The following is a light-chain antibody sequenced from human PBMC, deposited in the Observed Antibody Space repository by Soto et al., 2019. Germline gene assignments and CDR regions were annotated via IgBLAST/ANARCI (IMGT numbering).Light chain of an antibody. CDR2: GAS. CDR1: QSVSSSY. J-gene: IGKJ1*01. V-gene: IGKV3-20*01. Sequence: EIALTQSPGTLSLSPGESATLSCLASQSVSSSYLAWYQQKPGQAPRLLIYGASSRATGIPDRFSGSGSGTDFTLTISRLEPEDFAVYYCQQYGSSPETFGQGTKVDIK. CDR3: QQYGSSPET.